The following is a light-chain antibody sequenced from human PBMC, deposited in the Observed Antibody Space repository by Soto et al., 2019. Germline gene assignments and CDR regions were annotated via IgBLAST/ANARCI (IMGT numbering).Light chain of an antibody. Sequence: NFILTQPHPVSESPGKTVIISCTCFSCTIASNYVQSYQQRPGSAPTTVIYENNQRPSGVAHRFSGSIDSSSNSAPLTIAALKTDEEAYYYCQSYGSTTRVFGAGTKVTVL. CDR2: ENN. CDR3: QSYGSTTRV. V-gene: IGLV6-57*02. J-gene: IGLJ3*02. CDR1: SCTIASNY.